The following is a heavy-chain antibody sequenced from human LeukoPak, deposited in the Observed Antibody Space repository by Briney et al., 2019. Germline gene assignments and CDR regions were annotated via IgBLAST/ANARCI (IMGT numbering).Heavy chain of an antibody. V-gene: IGHV4-4*07. D-gene: IGHD6-13*01. J-gene: IGHJ4*02. CDR3: ARQIASAGTAGFDF. CDR2: IYSTGST. CDR1: GGSISSYY. Sequence: SETLSLTCTVSGGSISSYYWSWIRQPAGRGLEWIGRIYSTGSTNYNPSLKSRVTMSVDTSKNQFSLRLRSVTAADTAVCYCARQIASAGTAGFDFWGQGALVTVSS.